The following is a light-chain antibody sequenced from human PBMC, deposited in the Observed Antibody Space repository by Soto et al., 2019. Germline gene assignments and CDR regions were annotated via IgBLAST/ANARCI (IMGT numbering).Light chain of an antibody. CDR1: GGDVGAYNY. V-gene: IGLV2-14*01. CDR2: EVF. J-gene: IGLJ3*02. Sequence: QSALTQPASVSGSPGQSITISCAGTGGDVGAYNYVSWYQQHPGKAPRLMIYEVFRRPSGISNRFSASKSGNTASLTISTLQADDEADYYCSSYTTSNTVVFGGGTKVTVL. CDR3: SSYTTSNTVV.